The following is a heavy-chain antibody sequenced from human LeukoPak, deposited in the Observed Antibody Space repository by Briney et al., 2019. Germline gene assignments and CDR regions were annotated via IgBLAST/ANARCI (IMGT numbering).Heavy chain of an antibody. CDR2: IIPIFGTA. Sequence: SVKVSCKASGGTFSSYAISWVRQAPGQGLEWMGRIIPIFGTANYAQKFRGRVTITTDESTSTAYMELSSLRSEDMAVYYCASGGEYYDYVWGSYRPHGYAFDIWGQGTMVTVSS. D-gene: IGHD3-16*02. CDR1: GGTFSSYA. CDR3: ASGGEYYDYVWGSYRPHGYAFDI. V-gene: IGHV1-69*05. J-gene: IGHJ3*02.